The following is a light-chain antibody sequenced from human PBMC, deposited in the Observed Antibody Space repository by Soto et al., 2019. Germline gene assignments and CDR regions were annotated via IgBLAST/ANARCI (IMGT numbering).Light chain of an antibody. CDR2: NNN. Sequence: QAVVTQPPSASGTPGQRVTISCSGSSSNIETNTVDWYQHLPGTAPKVLIFNNNHRPSGVPDRFSGSKSGTSASLAISGLQSEDEAHYYCAVWDDSLSGMIFGGGTKVTVL. CDR3: AVWDDSLSGMI. V-gene: IGLV1-44*01. CDR1: SSNIETNT. J-gene: IGLJ2*01.